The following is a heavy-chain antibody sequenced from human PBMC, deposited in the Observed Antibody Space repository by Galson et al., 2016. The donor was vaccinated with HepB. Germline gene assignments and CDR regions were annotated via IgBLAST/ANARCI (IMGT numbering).Heavy chain of an antibody. CDR3: ARGTGAITIFGGATRFDY. CDR2: ISHSGST. V-gene: IGHV4-34*01. CDR1: GEAFIDHC. Sequence: SETLSLTCAVYGEAFIDHCWTWIRQPPGKGLEWIGEISHSGSTNYNPSLKSRVTISVDTSKSQFSLKLKSVTAADTARYYCARGTGAITIFGGATRFDYWGQGTLVTVSS. J-gene: IGHJ4*02. D-gene: IGHD3-3*01.